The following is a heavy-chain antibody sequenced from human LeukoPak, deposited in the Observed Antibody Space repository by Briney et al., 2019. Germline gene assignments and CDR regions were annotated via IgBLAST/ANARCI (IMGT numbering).Heavy chain of an antibody. CDR3: ARPPYYYDSSGYNDAFDI. Sequence: GESLKISCKGSGYSFTSYWIGWVRQMPGKGLEWMGIIYPGDSDTRYSPSFQGQVTISADKSISTAYLQWSSLKASDTAMYYRARPPYYYDSSGYNDAFDIWGQGTMVTVSS. V-gene: IGHV5-51*01. CDR1: GYSFTSYW. CDR2: IYPGDSDT. D-gene: IGHD3-22*01. J-gene: IGHJ3*02.